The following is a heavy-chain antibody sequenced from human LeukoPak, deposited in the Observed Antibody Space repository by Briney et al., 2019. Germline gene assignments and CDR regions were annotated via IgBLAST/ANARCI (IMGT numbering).Heavy chain of an antibody. V-gene: IGHV4-39*07. CDR1: GGSISSSSYY. CDR3: ARAAGRVPQYFQH. CDR2: IYYSGST. Sequence: SETLSLTCTVSGGSISSSSYYWGWIRQPPGKGLEWIGSIYYSGSTYYNPSLKSRVTISVDTSKNQFSLKLSSVTAADTAVYYCARAAGRVPQYFQHWGQGTLVTVSS. D-gene: IGHD3-10*01. J-gene: IGHJ1*01.